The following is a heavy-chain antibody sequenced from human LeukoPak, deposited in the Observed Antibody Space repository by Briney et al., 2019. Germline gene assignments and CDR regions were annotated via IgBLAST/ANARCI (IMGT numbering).Heavy chain of an antibody. CDR2: INPNSGGT. CDR1: GYTFTGYY. CDR3: ARGWDSNNYYDSSGYSLGY. Sequence: ASVKVSCKASGYTFTGYYMHWVRQAPGQGLEWMGWINPNSGGTNYAQKFQGRVTMTRDTSISTAYMELSRLRSDDTAVYYCARGWDSNNYYDSSGYSLGYWGQGTLVTVSS. J-gene: IGHJ4*02. D-gene: IGHD3-22*01. V-gene: IGHV1-2*02.